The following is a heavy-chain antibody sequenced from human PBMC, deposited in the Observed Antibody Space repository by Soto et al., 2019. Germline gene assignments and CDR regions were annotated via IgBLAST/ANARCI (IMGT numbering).Heavy chain of an antibody. Sequence: VKVSCKASGYTFTSQYMHWVRQAPGQGLEWMGIINPSGGGTNYAQKFQGRITLTRDTSTSTLYMELRSLRSADTAVYYCARGGKIAARPLDSWGQGTLVTVSS. D-gene: IGHD6-6*01. J-gene: IGHJ4*02. CDR2: INPSGGGT. V-gene: IGHV1-46*01. CDR1: GYTFTSQY. CDR3: ARGGKIAARPLDS.